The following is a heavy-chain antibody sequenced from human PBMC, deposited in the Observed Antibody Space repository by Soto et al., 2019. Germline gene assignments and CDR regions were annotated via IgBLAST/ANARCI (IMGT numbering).Heavy chain of an antibody. CDR2: INHSGST. CDR3: ARARIAAAGSYVY. V-gene: IGHV4-34*01. CDR1: GGSFSGYY. J-gene: IGHJ4*02. D-gene: IGHD6-13*01. Sequence: QVQLQQWGAGLLKPSETLSLTCAVYGGSFSGYYWSWIRQPPGKGLEWIGEINHSGSTNYNPSLKRRVTISVDTSKNQFSLKLSSVTAADTAVYYCARARIAAAGSYVYWGQGTLVTVSS.